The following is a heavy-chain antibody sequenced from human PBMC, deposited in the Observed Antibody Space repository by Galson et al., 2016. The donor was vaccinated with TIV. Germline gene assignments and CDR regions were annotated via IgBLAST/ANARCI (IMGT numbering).Heavy chain of an antibody. J-gene: IGHJ4*02. CDR1: GYTFTSYY. Sequence: SVKVSCKASGYTFTSYYMHWVRQAPGQGLEWMGIINPSDGSTSYAQKFQGRVTVTMDTSTSTVYMEWSSLRSEDTAVYYCARSLVATVWGNWGYFDYWGQGTLVTVSS. CDR3: ARSLVATVWGNWGYFDY. V-gene: IGHV1-46*01. D-gene: IGHD3-16*01. CDR2: INPSDGST.